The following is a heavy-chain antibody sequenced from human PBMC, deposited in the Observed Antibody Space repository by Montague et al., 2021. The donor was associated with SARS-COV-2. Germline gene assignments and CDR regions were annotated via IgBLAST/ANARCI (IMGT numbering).Heavy chain of an antibody. CDR1: RFTFSSYA. Sequence: SLRLSCAASRFTFSSYAMYWVRQAPGKGLEWVAVISYDGSNKYYVDSVKGRFTISRDNSKNTLYLQMNSLRAEDTAVYYCARAALGGYDSYFDYWGQGTLVTVSS. CDR3: ARAALGGYDSYFDY. J-gene: IGHJ4*02. CDR2: ISYDGSNK. V-gene: IGHV3-30*04. D-gene: IGHD5-12*01.